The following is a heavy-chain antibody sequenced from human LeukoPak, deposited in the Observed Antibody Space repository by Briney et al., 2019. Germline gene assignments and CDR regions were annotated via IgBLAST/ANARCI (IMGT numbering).Heavy chain of an antibody. Sequence: PSETLSLTCTVSGGSISGFYWSWIRQPPGKGLEWVGYIYYSGGTNYNPSLKSRVTISVDTSKNQFSLKLSSVTAADTAVYYCARGPDSSGYHFDYWGQGTPVTVSS. CDR3: ARGPDSSGYHFDY. CDR1: GGSISGFY. J-gene: IGHJ4*02. CDR2: IYYSGGT. V-gene: IGHV4-59*01. D-gene: IGHD3-22*01.